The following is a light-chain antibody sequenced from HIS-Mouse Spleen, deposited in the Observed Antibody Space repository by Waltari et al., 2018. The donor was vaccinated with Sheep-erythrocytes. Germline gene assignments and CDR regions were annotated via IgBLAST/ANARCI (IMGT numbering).Light chain of an antibody. V-gene: IGKV1-39*01. CDR3: QQSYSTPQFT. CDR1: QSISSY. Sequence: TQKTQSPSSLSASVGARVVITCRASQSISSYLNWYQQKPGKAPKLLIYAASSLQSGVPSRFSGSGSGTDFTLTISSLQPEDFATYYCQQSYSTPQFTFGPGTKVDIK. J-gene: IGKJ3*01. CDR2: AAS.